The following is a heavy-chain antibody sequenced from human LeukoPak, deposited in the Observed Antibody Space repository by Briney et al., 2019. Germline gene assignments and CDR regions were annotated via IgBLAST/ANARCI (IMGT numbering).Heavy chain of an antibody. D-gene: IGHD3-10*02. CDR1: GFTFSSNA. Sequence: GSLRLSCAASGFTFSSNAMSWARQAPGKGLEWVSVISGSGGSTYYVDSVKGRFTISRDNAKNSLYLQMNSLRAEDTAVYYCAELGITMIGGVWGKGTTVTISS. CDR2: ISGSGGST. J-gene: IGHJ6*04. CDR3: AELGITMIGGV. V-gene: IGHV3-23*01.